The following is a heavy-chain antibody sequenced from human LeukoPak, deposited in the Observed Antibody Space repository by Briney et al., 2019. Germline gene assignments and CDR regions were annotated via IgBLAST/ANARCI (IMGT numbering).Heavy chain of an antibody. J-gene: IGHJ4*02. D-gene: IGHD5-18*01. CDR1: GFTFSSYA. CDR3: ASGREYSYGNHIDY. CDR2: ISYDGSNK. V-gene: IGHV3-30-3*01. Sequence: GRSLRLSCAASGFTFSSYAMHWVRQAPGKGLEWVAVISYDGSNKYYADSVKGRFTISRDNSKNTLYLQMNSLRAEDTAVYYCASGREYSYGNHIDYWGQGTLVTVSS.